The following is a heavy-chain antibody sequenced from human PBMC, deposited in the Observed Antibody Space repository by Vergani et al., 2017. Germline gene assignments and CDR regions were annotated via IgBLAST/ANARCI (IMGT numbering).Heavy chain of an antibody. J-gene: IGHJ6*02. V-gene: IGHV4-59*01. D-gene: IGHD3-3*01. CDR1: GGSISSYY. CDR2: IYYSGST. CDR3: ARDRAEYYDFWSGYNYGMDV. Sequence: QVQLQESGPGLVKPSETLSLTCTVSGGSISSYYWSWIRQPPGKGLEWSGYIYYSGSTNYNPSLKSRVTISVDTSKNQFSLKLSSVTAADTAVYYCARDRAEYYDFWSGYNYGMDVWGQGTTVTVSS.